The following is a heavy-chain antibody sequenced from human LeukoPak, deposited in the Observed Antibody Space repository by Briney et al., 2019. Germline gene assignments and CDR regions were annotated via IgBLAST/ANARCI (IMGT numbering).Heavy chain of an antibody. J-gene: IGHJ4*02. CDR3: ARTWKEYYDFWSGYYPFDY. CDR2: IIPIFGTA. V-gene: IGHV1-69*13. Sequence: SVKVSCKASGGTFSSYAISWVRQAPGQGLEWMGGIIPIFGTANYAQKFQGRVTITADESTSTAYMELSSLRSEDTAVYYCARTWKEYYDFWSGYYPFDYWGQGTLVTVSS. D-gene: IGHD3-3*01. CDR1: GGTFSSYA.